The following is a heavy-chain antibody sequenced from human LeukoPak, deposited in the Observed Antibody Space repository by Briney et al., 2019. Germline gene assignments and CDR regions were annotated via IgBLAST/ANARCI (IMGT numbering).Heavy chain of an antibody. CDR1: GFAFSSYA. J-gene: IGHJ4*02. CDR3: AKGYIEYSSSHFDY. V-gene: IGHV3-30*02. CDR2: IRYDGSNK. Sequence: SGRSLRLSCAASGFAFSSYAMHWVRQGPGKGLEWVAFIRYDGSNKYYADSVKGRFTISRDNSKNTLYLQMNSLRAEDTAVYYCAKGYIEYSSSHFDYWGQGTLVTVSS. D-gene: IGHD6-6*01.